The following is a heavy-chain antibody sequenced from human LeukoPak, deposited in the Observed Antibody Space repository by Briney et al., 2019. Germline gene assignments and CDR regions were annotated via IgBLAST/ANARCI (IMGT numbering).Heavy chain of an antibody. Sequence: TSETLSLTCTVSGGSISSYYWSWIRQPPGKGLEWIGYIYYSESTNYNPSLKSRVTILVDTSKNQFSLKLSSVTAADTAVYYCARLRYYDSSGSPNWFDPWGQGTLVTVSS. D-gene: IGHD3-22*01. CDR1: GGSISSYY. CDR3: ARLRYYDSSGSPNWFDP. J-gene: IGHJ5*02. V-gene: IGHV4-59*08. CDR2: IYYSEST.